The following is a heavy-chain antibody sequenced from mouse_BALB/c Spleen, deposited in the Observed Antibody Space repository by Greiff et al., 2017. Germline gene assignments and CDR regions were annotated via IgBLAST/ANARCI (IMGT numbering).Heavy chain of an antibody. CDR1: GFNIKDTY. V-gene: IGHV14-3*02. Sequence: EVQRVESGAELVKPGASVKLSCTASGFNIKDTYMHWVKQRPEQGLEWIGRIDPANGNTKYDPKFQGKATITADTSSNTAYLQLSSLTSEDTAVYYCEGYDEGADYWGQGTTLTVSS. J-gene: IGHJ2*01. D-gene: IGHD2-14*01. CDR2: IDPANGNT. CDR3: EGYDEGADY.